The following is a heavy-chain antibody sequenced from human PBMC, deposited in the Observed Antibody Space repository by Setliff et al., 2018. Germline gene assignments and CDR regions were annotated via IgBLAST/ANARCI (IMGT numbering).Heavy chain of an antibody. J-gene: IGHJ5*02. CDR2: IYYSGST. CDR3: ARRRRDDSSGYYYVGWFDP. CDR1: GGSISSSSYY. D-gene: IGHD3-22*01. V-gene: IGHV4-39*01. Sequence: SETLSLTCTVSGGSISSSSYYWGWIRQPPGKGLEWIGSIYYSGSTYYNPSLKSRVTISVDTSKNQFSLKLSSVTAADTAVYYCARRRRDDSSGYYYVGWFDPWGRGTLVTVSS.